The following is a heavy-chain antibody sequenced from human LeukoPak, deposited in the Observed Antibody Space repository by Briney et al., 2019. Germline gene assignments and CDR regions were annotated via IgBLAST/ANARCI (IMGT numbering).Heavy chain of an antibody. CDR1: GFTVSSNY. CDR3: AKDRPFWSGYSPSPYYYMDV. Sequence: GGSLRLSCAASGFTVSSNYMSWVRQAPGKGLEWVSVIYSGGSTYYADSVKGRFTISRDNSKNTLYLQMNSLRAEDTAVYYCAKDRPFWSGYSPSPYYYMDVWGKGTTVTVSS. D-gene: IGHD3-3*01. V-gene: IGHV3-53*05. CDR2: IYSGGST. J-gene: IGHJ6*03.